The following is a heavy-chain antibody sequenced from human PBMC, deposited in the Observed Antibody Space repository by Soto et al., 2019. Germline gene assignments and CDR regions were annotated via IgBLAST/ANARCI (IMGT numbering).Heavy chain of an antibody. D-gene: IGHD4-17*01. CDR2: FDPEDGES. J-gene: IGHJ4*02. Sequence: QVQLVQSGAEVKKPGASVKVSCKVSGYTLTELSMHWVRQAPGKGLEWMGGFDPEDGESIYARKFQGRVTMTEDTPTDTASMELSSLRSEDTAVYYSATPRPFYGAYLIFDYWGQGTLVTVSS. V-gene: IGHV1-24*01. CDR1: GYTLTELS. CDR3: ATPRPFYGAYLIFDY.